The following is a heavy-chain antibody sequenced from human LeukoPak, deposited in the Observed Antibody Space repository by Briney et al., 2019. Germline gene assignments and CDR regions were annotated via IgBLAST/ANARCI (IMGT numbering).Heavy chain of an antibody. CDR1: GFTFSSYS. D-gene: IGHD3-3*01. V-gene: IGHV3-48*02. CDR3: ARGGYDFWSGYLGFEYGMDV. J-gene: IGHJ6*02. CDR2: ISRSSSTI. Sequence: GGSLRLSCAASGFTFSSYSMNWVRQAPGKGLEGVSYISRSSSTIYYADSVKGRFTIYRDNAKNSLYLQMNSVRDEDKAVYYCARGGYDFWSGYLGFEYGMDVWGQGTTVTVSS.